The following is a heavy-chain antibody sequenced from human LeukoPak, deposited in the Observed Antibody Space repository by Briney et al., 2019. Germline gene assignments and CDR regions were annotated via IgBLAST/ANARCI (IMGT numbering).Heavy chain of an antibody. Sequence: GGSLRLSCTAYGFTFGDYGMSWFRQAPGKGLKWVGFIRSKAYGGTTEYAASVKGRFTISRDDSKSIAYLQMNSLKIEDTAVYYCTRYPTAYCGGDCYILSDYWGQGTLVTVS. CDR3: TRYPTAYCGGDCYILSDY. CDR1: GFTFGDYG. J-gene: IGHJ4*02. D-gene: IGHD2-21*01. V-gene: IGHV3-49*03. CDR2: IRSKAYGGTT.